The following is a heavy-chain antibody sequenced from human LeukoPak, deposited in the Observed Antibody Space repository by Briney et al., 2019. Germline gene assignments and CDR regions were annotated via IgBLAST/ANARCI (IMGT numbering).Heavy chain of an antibody. V-gene: IGHV4-34*01. J-gene: IGHJ3*02. D-gene: IGHD3-22*01. CDR1: GGSFTSYY. Sequence: SETLSLTCTVYGGSFTSYYWTWIRQSPGKGLEWIGEINHSESTNYNPSLKSRVTISVDTSKNQFSLKLSSVTAADTAVYYCARPVEVYYDSSGYTHGDAFDIWGQGTMVTVSS. CDR2: INHSEST. CDR3: ARPVEVYYDSSGYTHGDAFDI.